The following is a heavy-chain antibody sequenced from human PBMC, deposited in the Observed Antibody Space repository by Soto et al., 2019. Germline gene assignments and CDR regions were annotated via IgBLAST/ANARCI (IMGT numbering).Heavy chain of an antibody. CDR1: GFTFSSYA. V-gene: IGHV3-30-3*01. D-gene: IGHD3-9*01. CDR2: ISYDGSNK. CDR3: SVYYDILTGQEKLKNY. Sequence: PGGSLRLSCAASGFTFSSYAMHWVRQAPGKGLEWVAVISYDGSNKYYADSVKGRFTISRDNSKNTLYLQMNSLRAEDTAVYYCSVYYDILTGQEKLKNYWGQGTLVTVSS. J-gene: IGHJ4*02.